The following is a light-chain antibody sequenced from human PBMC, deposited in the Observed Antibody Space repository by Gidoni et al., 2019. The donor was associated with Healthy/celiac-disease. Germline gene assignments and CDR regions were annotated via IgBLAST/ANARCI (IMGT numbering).Light chain of an antibody. CDR1: QSVLYSSNNKNY. CDR2: WAS. V-gene: IGKV4-1*01. Sequence: DILITQSPDSLAVSLGERATINCKSSQSVLYSSNNKNYLAWYQQKPGQPPKLLIYWASTRESGVPDRCNGSGSGTDFTLTISSLQAEDVAVYYCQQYYSTPLTFGGGTKVEIK. CDR3: QQYYSTPLT. J-gene: IGKJ4*01.